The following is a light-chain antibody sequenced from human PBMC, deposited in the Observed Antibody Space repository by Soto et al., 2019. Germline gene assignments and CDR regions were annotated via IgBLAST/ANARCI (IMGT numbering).Light chain of an antibody. V-gene: IGKV3-15*01. CDR3: QHYNNWPFT. Sequence: EIVMTQSPATLSVSPGERATLSCRASQAVSSNLAWYQQKPGQAPRLLIYAASTRAAGIPDRFSGSGSGTGFTLTITSLQSEHFAVYYCQHYNNWPFTFGPGTKVDI. CDR2: AAS. CDR1: QAVSSN. J-gene: IGKJ3*01.